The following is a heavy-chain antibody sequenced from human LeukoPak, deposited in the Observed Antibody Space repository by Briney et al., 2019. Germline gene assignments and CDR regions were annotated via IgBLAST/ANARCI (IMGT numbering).Heavy chain of an antibody. CDR3: ARRANTAPPYYFDY. Sequence: SETLSLTCTVSDDSMSSYDWNWIRQPPGKGLEWIGYVYYSGGTNYNPSLKSRVTISLDTSKNQFSLKLSSVTAADTAVYYCARRANTAPPYYFDYWGQGTLVTVSS. D-gene: IGHD5-18*01. V-gene: IGHV4-59*01. CDR1: DDSMSSYD. CDR2: VYYSGGT. J-gene: IGHJ4*02.